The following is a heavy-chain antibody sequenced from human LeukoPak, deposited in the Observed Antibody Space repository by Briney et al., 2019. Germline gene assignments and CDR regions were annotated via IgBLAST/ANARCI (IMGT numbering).Heavy chain of an antibody. CDR3: AREGDSYGPYNNWFDP. V-gene: IGHV1-24*01. CDR2: FDPEDGET. CDR1: GYTLTELS. J-gene: IGHJ5*02. D-gene: IGHD5-18*01. Sequence: GASVKVSCKVSGYTLTELSMHWVRQAPGKGLEWMGGFDPEDGETIYAQKFQGRVTMTEDTSTDTAYMELSSLRSEDTAVYYCAREGDSYGPYNNWFDPWGQGTLVTVSS.